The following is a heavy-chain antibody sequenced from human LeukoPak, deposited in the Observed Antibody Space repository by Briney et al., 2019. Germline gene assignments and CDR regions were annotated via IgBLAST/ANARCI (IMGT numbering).Heavy chain of an antibody. Sequence: SETLSLTRTVSGGSISSYYWSWIRQPPGKGLEWIGYIYYSGSTNYNPSLKSRVTLSVDTSKNQFSLKLGSVTAADTAVYYCARQPYMLGAYYFDYWGQGILVTVSS. V-gene: IGHV4-59*08. CDR2: IYYSGST. CDR1: GGSISSYY. CDR3: ARQPYMLGAYYFDY. D-gene: IGHD1-26*01. J-gene: IGHJ4*02.